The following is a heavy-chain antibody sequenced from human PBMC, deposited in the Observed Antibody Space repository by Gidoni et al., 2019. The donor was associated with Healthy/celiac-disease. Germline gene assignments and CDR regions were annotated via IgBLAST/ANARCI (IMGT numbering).Heavy chain of an antibody. D-gene: IGHD5-18*01. J-gene: IGHJ4*02. CDR3: TTWIQLWFVRGAGGFDY. Sequence: EVQLVESGGGLVKPGGSLRLSCAASGFTFSNAWMSWVRQAPGKGLEWVGRIKSKTDGGTTDYASPGKGRFTISRDDSKNTLYLQMNSLKTEDTAVYYCTTWIQLWFVRGAGGFDYWGQGTLVTVSS. CDR2: IKSKTDGGTT. CDR1: GFTFSNAW. V-gene: IGHV3-15*01.